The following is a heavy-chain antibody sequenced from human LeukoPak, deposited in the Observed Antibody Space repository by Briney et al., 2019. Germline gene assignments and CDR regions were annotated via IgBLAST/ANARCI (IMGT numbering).Heavy chain of an antibody. Sequence: GESLKISCKGSGYSFTSCWISWVRQMPGKGLEWMGRIDPSDSYTNYSPSFQGHVTISADKSISTAYLQWSSLKASDTAMYYCASQNYYYDSSGKFDYWGQGTLVTVSS. D-gene: IGHD3-22*01. CDR1: GYSFTSCW. J-gene: IGHJ4*02. CDR2: IDPSDSYT. CDR3: ASQNYYYDSSGKFDY. V-gene: IGHV5-10-1*01.